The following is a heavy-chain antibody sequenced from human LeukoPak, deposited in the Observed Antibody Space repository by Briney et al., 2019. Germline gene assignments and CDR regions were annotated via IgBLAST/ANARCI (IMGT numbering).Heavy chain of an antibody. Sequence: GGSLRLSCAASGFTFSSYGMHWVRQAPGKGLEGVAVIWYDGSNKYYADSVKGRFTISRDNSKNTLYLQMNSLRAEDTAVYYCARDEVAVAGYNWFHPWGQGTLVTVSS. CDR2: IWYDGSNK. V-gene: IGHV3-33*01. CDR3: ARDEVAVAGYNWFHP. D-gene: IGHD6-19*01. CDR1: GFTFSSYG. J-gene: IGHJ5*02.